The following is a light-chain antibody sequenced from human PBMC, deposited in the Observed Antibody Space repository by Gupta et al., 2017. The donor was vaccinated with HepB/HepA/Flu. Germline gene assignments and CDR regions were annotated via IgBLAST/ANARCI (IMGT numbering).Light chain of an antibody. V-gene: IGLV2-14*03. CDR2: DVS. CDR3: CSYADSYTYV. Sequence: HSALTQPASVSGSPGPSITISCTGTSSDVGSHNSVSWYQQHPGKAPKFLIYDVSNRPSGVSYRFSGSKSGNTASLTVSGLQAEDEAYYYCCSYADSYTYVFGTGTKVTVL. J-gene: IGLJ1*01. CDR1: SSDVGSHNS.